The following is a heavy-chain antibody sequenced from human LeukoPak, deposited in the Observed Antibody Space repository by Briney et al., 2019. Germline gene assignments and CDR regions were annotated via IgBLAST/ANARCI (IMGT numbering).Heavy chain of an antibody. D-gene: IGHD2-2*01. Sequence: PSETLSLTCTVSGGSISSGSYYWSWIRQPAGKGLEWIGRIYTSGSTNYNPSLKSRVTISVDTSKNQFSLKLSSVTAADTAVYYCARHRRYCSSTSCSPLFDPWGQGTLVTVSS. V-gene: IGHV4-61*02. J-gene: IGHJ5*02. CDR2: IYTSGST. CDR1: GGSISSGSYY. CDR3: ARHRRYCSSTSCSPLFDP.